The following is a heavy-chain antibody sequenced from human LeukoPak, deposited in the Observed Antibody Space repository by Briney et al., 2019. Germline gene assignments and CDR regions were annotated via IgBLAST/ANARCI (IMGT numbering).Heavy chain of an antibody. D-gene: IGHD3-22*01. CDR2: INHSGST. CDR1: GGSFSGYY. V-gene: IGHV4-34*01. CDR3: ARAWYYYDSSGYYPFDY. J-gene: IGHJ4*02. Sequence: SETLSLTCAVYGGSFSGYYWSWIRQPPGKGLEWIGEINHSGSTNYNPSLKSRVTISVDTSKNQFSLKLSSVTAADTAVYYCARAWYYYDSSGYYPFDYWGQGTLVTVSP.